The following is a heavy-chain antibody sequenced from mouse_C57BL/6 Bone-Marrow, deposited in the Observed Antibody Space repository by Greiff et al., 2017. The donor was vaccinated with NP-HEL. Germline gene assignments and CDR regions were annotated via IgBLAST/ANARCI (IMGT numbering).Heavy chain of an antibody. V-gene: IGHV2-2*01. D-gene: IGHD2-5*01. CDR2: IWSGGSS. J-gene: IGHJ3*01. Sequence: QVQLQQSGPGLVQPSQSLSITCTVSGFSFTSYGVHWVRQSPGKGLEWLGVIWSGGSSDYNAAFISRLSISKDNSNSQDIVKMNILQADNTAISYCARKKGYYSNAWFAYWGQGTLVTVSA. CDR1: GFSFTSYG. CDR3: ARKKGYYSNAWFAY.